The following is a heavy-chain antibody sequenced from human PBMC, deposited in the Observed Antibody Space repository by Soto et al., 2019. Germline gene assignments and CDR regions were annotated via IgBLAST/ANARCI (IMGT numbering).Heavy chain of an antibody. V-gene: IGHV4-59*01. Sequence: SETLSLTCTVSGGSISSYYWSWIRQPPGKGLEWIGYIYYSGSTNYNPSLKSRVTISVDTSKNQFSLKLSSVTAADTAVYYCARVEPSSGWYAYYGMDVWGQGTTVTVSS. D-gene: IGHD6-19*01. CDR2: IYYSGST. J-gene: IGHJ6*02. CDR1: GGSISSYY. CDR3: ARVEPSSGWYAYYGMDV.